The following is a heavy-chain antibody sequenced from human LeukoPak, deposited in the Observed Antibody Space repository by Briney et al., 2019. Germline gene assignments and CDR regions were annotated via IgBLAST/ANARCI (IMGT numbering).Heavy chain of an antibody. CDR1: GFTFSTYA. Sequence: PGGSLRLSCAASGFTFSTYALSWVRQAPGKGLEWVSAISPGGDRTYYADSVKGRLTISRDNSKNTLYLQMNSLRAEDTAVYYCAKDLNYYGSSGYLSWGQGTLVTVSS. J-gene: IGHJ5*02. CDR3: AKDLNYYGSSGYLS. CDR2: ISPGGDRT. V-gene: IGHV3-23*01. D-gene: IGHD3-22*01.